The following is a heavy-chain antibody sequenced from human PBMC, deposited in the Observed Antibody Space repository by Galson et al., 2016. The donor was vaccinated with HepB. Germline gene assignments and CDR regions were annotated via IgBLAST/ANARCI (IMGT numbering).Heavy chain of an antibody. Sequence: LRLSCAASGFKFDEYGMHWFRQAPGKGLEWVAGISWNSGSIAYVDSVKGRFSISRDNAKNSLYPQMNSLRTDDTAFYYCAKYDYGLDAFDIWGQGTMVTVSS. D-gene: IGHD5-12*01. CDR2: ISWNSGSI. J-gene: IGHJ3*02. V-gene: IGHV3-9*01. CDR1: GFKFDEYG. CDR3: AKYDYGLDAFDI.